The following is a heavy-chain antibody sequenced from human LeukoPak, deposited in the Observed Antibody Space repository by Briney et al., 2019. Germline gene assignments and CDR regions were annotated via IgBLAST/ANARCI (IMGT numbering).Heavy chain of an antibody. Sequence: SETLSLTCAVYGGSFSGYYWSWIRQPPGKGLEWIGEINHSGSTNYNPSLKSRVTISVDTSKNQFSLKLSSVTAADTAVYYCAGDRRPHSYSSGMDVWAQGTTVPVSS. CDR1: GGSFSGYY. J-gene: IGHJ6*02. CDR3: AGDRRPHSYSSGMDV. V-gene: IGHV4-34*01. CDR2: INHSGST.